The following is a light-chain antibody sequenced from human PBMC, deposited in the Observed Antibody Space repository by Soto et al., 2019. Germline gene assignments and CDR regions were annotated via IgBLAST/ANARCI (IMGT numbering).Light chain of an antibody. CDR3: QQYHSFWT. CDR1: QKISSW. V-gene: IGKV1-5*01. Sequence: DLQMTQSPSTLSASVGARVTVTCRASQKISSWLAWYQQKPGKAPKLLIYDASSLESGVPSRFSVIGSGTEFTLTISSLQPDDFATDYCQQYHSFWTFGQGTKVDIK. J-gene: IGKJ1*01. CDR2: DAS.